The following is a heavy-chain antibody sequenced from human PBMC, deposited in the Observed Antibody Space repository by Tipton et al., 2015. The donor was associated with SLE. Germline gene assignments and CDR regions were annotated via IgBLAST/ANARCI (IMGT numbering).Heavy chain of an antibody. J-gene: IGHJ3*02. CDR1: GGSISSSSYY. D-gene: IGHD3-22*01. V-gene: IGHV4-39*07. Sequence: TLSLTCTVSGGSISSSSYYWGWIRQPPGKGLEWIGEINHSGSTNYNPSLKSRVTISVDTSKNQFSLKLSSVTAADTAVYYCARVQRYDSRTRGAFDIWGQGTMVTVSS. CDR3: ARVQRYDSRTRGAFDI. CDR2: INHSGST.